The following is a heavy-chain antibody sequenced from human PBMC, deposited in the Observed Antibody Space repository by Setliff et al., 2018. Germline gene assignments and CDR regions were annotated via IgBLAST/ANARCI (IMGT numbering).Heavy chain of an antibody. CDR3: ARTHSIIKIFGVVSLLYHMDV. V-gene: IGHV4-61*05. Sequence: SETLSLTSTVSDDSITSSNYSLAWVRQPPGKALEWIGNIFYIGRSHSNPSLKSRLTMSVDKTKNQFSLNLTSVTAADTAVYYCARTHSIIKIFGVVSLLYHMDVLGTGTTVTVSS. J-gene: IGHJ6*03. CDR1: DDSITSSNYS. CDR2: IFYIGRS. D-gene: IGHD3-3*01.